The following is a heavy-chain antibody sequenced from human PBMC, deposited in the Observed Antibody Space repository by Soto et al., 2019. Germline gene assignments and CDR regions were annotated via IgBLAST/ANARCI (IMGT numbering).Heavy chain of an antibody. Sequence: SETLSLTCAVYGGSFSGYYWSWIRQPPGKGLEWIGEINHSGSTNYNPSLKSRVTISVDTSKNQFSLKLSSVTAADTAVYYCARGLITGTTNPPGGDWFDPWGQGTLVTVSS. D-gene: IGHD1-7*01. CDR3: ARGLITGTTNPPGGDWFDP. CDR2: INHSGST. CDR1: GGSFSGYY. J-gene: IGHJ5*02. V-gene: IGHV4-34*01.